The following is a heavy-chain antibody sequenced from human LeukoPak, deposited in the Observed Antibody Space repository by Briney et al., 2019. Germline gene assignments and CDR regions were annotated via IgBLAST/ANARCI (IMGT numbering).Heavy chain of an antibody. CDR2: IYYSGST. D-gene: IGHD3-22*01. Sequence: SETLSLTCTVSGGSISSSSYYWGWIRQPPGKGLEWIGSIYYSGSTYYNPSLKSRVTISVDTSKNHFSLKLSSVTAADTAVYYCARETDSSGYWSSYWGQGTLVTVSS. J-gene: IGHJ4*02. CDR3: ARETDSSGYWSSY. CDR1: GGSISSSSYY. V-gene: IGHV4-39*07.